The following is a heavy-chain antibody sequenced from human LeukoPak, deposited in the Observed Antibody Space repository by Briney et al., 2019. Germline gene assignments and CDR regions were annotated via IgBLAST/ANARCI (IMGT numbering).Heavy chain of an antibody. V-gene: IGHV1-69*05. CDR1: GGTFNSYA. CDR3: AGNEYNSSSDQILYYFDY. J-gene: IGHJ4*02. CDR2: IIPIFGTA. Sequence: ASVKVSCKASGGTFNSYAISWVRQAPGQGLEWMGRIIPIFGTANYAQRFQGRVTITTDESTSTAYMELSSLRSEDTAVYYCAGNEYNSSSDQILYYFDYWGQGTLVTVSS. D-gene: IGHD6-6*01.